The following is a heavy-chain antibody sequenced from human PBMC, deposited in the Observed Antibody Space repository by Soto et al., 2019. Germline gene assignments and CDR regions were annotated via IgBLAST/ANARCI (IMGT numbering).Heavy chain of an antibody. Sequence: GGSLRLSCAASGFTFDDYAMHWVRQAPGKGLEWVSGISWNSGSIGYADSVKGRFTISRDNAKNSLYLQMNSLRAEDTALYYCAKGPGTDYYYYYMDVWGKGTTVTVSS. V-gene: IGHV3-9*01. J-gene: IGHJ6*03. CDR2: ISWNSGSI. CDR3: AKGPGTDYYYYYMDV. CDR1: GFTFDDYA.